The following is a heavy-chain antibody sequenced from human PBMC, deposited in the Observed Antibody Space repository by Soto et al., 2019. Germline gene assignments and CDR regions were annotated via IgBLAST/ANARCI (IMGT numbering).Heavy chain of an antibody. CDR3: PRQFMTFYDFSSGSNPSGMDV. J-gene: IGHJ6*02. CDR1: GESINSYY. CDR2: IYTSVRT. V-gene: IGHV4-4*07. Sequence: KASETLSLTCTVSGESINSYYWSWIRQPAGKGLEWIGRIYTSVRTNYNPSLKRRVSMSVDTSKNPFSLKLNSVTAADTAVYYCPRQFMTFYDFSSGSNPSGMDVWGQGTTVTVSS. D-gene: IGHD3-3*01.